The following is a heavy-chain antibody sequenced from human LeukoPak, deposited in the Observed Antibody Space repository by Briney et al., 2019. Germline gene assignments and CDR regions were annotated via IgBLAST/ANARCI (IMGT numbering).Heavy chain of an antibody. Sequence: PVKVSCKASGGTFSSYTISWVRQAPGQGLEWMGRIIPILGIANYAQKFQGRVTITADKSTSTAYMELSSLRSEDTAVYYCATNYYGSGSYTYYFDYWGQGTLVTVSS. CDR3: ATNYYGSGSYTYYFDY. J-gene: IGHJ4*02. CDR1: GGTFSSYT. V-gene: IGHV1-69*02. D-gene: IGHD3-10*01. CDR2: IIPILGIA.